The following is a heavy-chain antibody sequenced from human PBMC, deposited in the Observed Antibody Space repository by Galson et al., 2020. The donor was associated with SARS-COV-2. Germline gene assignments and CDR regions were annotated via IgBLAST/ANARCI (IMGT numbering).Heavy chain of an antibody. Sequence: KMSGPTLVKPTQTLTLTCTFSGFSLSTIGVGVGWIRQPTGQALEWLALIYWDDDKRYSPSLKSRLTITKDTSKNQVVLTMTNMDPLDTGTYYCAHSITLIRGVVGGWFDPWGQGILVTVSS. CDR2: IYWDDDK. CDR1: GFSLSTIGVG. J-gene: IGHJ5*02. CDR3: AHSITLIRGVVGGWFDP. D-gene: IGHD3-10*01. V-gene: IGHV2-5*02.